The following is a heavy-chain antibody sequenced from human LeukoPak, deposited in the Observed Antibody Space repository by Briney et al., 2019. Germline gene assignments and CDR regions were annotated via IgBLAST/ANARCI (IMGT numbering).Heavy chain of an antibody. CDR1: AFSICCGGYY. D-gene: IGHD3-10*01. V-gene: IGHV4-31*02. Sequence: PLETLSCTCSVSAFSICCGGYYWSWIGQQPGKGLEWIRYSCYSGSTYYNPSLKSRVTISVDTSKNQFSLKLSSVTAADTAVYYCARGIAWFGDHPLPDAFDIWGQGTMVTVSS. J-gene: IGHJ3*02. CDR2: SCYSGST. CDR3: ARGIAWFGDHPLPDAFDI.